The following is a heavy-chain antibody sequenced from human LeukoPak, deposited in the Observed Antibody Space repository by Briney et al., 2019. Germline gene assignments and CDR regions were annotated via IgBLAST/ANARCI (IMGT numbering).Heavy chain of an antibody. J-gene: IGHJ4*02. Sequence: SETLSLTCTVSGSSIRSGGYYWSWIRQQPGKGLDWIGYIHYTGSTYYNPSLESRFALSVDTSKNQFSLKGTSLTAADTAVYYCASTISTNVIDYWGQGTLVTVSS. CDR1: GSSIRSGGYY. V-gene: IGHV4-31*03. CDR2: IHYTGST. CDR3: ASTISTNVIDY. D-gene: IGHD2-8*01.